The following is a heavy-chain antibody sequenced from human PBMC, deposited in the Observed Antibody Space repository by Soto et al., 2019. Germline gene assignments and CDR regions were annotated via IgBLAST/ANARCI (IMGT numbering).Heavy chain of an antibody. J-gene: IGHJ4*02. Sequence: SETLSLTCTVSGASISSHYWSWIRQPPGKGLEWIGYIYYSGSTNYNPSLKSRVTISVDTSKSQFSLKLNSVTAADTAVYYCARLEELRYYFDYWGQGTLVTVSS. CDR2: IYYSGST. V-gene: IGHV4-59*08. CDR1: GASISSHY. D-gene: IGHD1-1*01. CDR3: ARLEELRYYFDY.